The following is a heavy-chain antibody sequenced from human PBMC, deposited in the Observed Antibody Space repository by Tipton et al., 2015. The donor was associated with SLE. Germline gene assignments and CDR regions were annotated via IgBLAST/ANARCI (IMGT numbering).Heavy chain of an antibody. CDR2: IRSKAYGGTT. D-gene: IGHD3-3*01. CDR1: GGSFSGYY. CDR3: TRDEVWSGYNY. J-gene: IGHJ4*02. Sequence: SLRLSCAVYGGSFSGYYWSWFRQAPGKGLEWVGFIRSKAYGGTTEYAASVKGRFTISRDDSKSIAYLQMNSLKTEDTAVYYCTRDEVWSGYNYWGQGTLVTVSS. V-gene: IGHV3-49*03.